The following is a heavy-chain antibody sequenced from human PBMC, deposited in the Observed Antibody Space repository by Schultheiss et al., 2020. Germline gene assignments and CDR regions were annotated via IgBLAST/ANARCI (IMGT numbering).Heavy chain of an antibody. V-gene: IGHV4-39*01. D-gene: IGHD6-13*01. CDR1: GGSISSSSYY. J-gene: IGHJ6*02. CDR2: IYYSGST. CDR3: ARGPQSSSWYYYYGMDV. Sequence: SGTLSLTCTVSGGSISSSSYYWGWIRQPPGKGLEWIGSIYYSGSTYYNPSLKSRVTISVDTSKNQFSLKLSSVTAADTAVYYCARGPQSSSWYYYYGMDVWGQGTTVIVS.